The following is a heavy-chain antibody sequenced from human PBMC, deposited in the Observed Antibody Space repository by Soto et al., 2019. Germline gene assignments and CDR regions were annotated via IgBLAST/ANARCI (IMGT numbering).Heavy chain of an antibody. CDR3: GKGGYKDIVVVVAD. Sequence: PGGSLRLSCAASGFTFSSRAMNWVRQAPGKGLEWVSTISGSGAGTYYADSVKGRFAISRDNSKNTLDLQMNSLRAEDTAVFYGGKGGYKDIVVVVADWGQGTLVTVSS. D-gene: IGHD2-15*01. CDR1: GFTFSSRA. J-gene: IGHJ4*02. CDR2: ISGSGAGT. V-gene: IGHV3-23*01.